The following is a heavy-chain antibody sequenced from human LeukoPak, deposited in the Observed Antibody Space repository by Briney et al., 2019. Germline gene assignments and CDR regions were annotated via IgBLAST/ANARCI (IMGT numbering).Heavy chain of an antibody. V-gene: IGHV4-39*07. J-gene: IGHJ4*02. D-gene: IGHD3-16*02. CDR2: IYYSGST. Sequence: SETLSLTCTVSGGSISSSSYYWGWIRQPPGKGLEWIGSIYYSGSTYYNPSLKSRVTISVDTSKNQFSLKLSSVTAADTAVYYCARSYVWGSYRWDYYFDYWGQGTLVTVSS. CDR1: GGSISSSSYY. CDR3: ARSYVWGSYRWDYYFDY.